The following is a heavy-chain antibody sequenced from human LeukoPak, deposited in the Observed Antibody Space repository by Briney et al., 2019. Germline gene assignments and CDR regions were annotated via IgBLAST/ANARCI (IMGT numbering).Heavy chain of an antibody. D-gene: IGHD6-13*01. Sequence: GGSLRLSCAASGFTFSSYAMHWVRQAPGKGLEWVAVISYDGSNKYYADSVKGRFTISRDNSKNTLYLQMNSLRAEDTAVYYCARAFSSIAAAVSDLIDYWGQGTLVTVSS. CDR3: ARAFSSIAAAVSDLIDY. J-gene: IGHJ4*02. CDR2: ISYDGSNK. CDR1: GFTFSSYA. V-gene: IGHV3-30-3*01.